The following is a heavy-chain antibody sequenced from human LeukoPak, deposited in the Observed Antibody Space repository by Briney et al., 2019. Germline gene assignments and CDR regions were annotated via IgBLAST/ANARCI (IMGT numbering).Heavy chain of an antibody. D-gene: IGHD3-3*01. J-gene: IGHJ6*03. CDR2: IYTSGST. V-gene: IGHV4-4*07. Sequence: SETLSLTCTVSGGSISSYYWSWIRQPAGTGLEWIGRIYTSGSTNYNPSLKSRITMSVDTSKNQFSLKLSSVTAADTAVYYCARISDFWSGYYYMDVWGKGTTVTVSS. CDR1: GGSISSYY. CDR3: ARISDFWSGYYYMDV.